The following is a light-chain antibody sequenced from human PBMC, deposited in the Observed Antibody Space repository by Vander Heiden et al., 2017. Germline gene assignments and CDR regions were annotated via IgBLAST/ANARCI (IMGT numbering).Light chain of an antibody. CDR1: ETVSTS. V-gene: IGKV3-11*01. Sequence: EIVLTQSPATLPLSPGERSTLSCWASETVSTSLAWYQQKPGQAPRLLIYDPSSRATGMPARFSGSGSGTDFTLTISSLVPEDVAVYYCQQRSNWPPGVTFGQGTRLEIK. J-gene: IGKJ5*01. CDR2: DPS. CDR3: QQRSNWPPGVT.